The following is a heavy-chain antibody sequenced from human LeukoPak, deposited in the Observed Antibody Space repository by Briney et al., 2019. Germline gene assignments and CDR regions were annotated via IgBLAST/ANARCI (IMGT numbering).Heavy chain of an antibody. CDR2: IHYSGST. J-gene: IGHJ6*02. D-gene: IGHD4-17*01. Sequence: SETLSLTCTVSGGSISSGGYYWSWIRQHPGKGLEWIGCIHYSGSTHYNPSLKSRGTISIDTSKSQFSLRLNSVTAADTAVYYCARDEVDYGERDSYYYGVDVWGQGTTVTVSS. V-gene: IGHV4-31*03. CDR3: ARDEVDYGERDSYYYGVDV. CDR1: GGSISSGGYY.